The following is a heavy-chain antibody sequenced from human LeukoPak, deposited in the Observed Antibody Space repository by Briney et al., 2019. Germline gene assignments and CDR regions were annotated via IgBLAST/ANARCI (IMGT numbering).Heavy chain of an antibody. Sequence: ASVKVSCKASGYTFTGYYMHWVRQAPGQGLEWMGWINPNSGGTNYAQKFQGRVTMTRDTSISTAYMELSRLRSDDTAVYYCARRGKTYSSSFEDYWSQGTLVTVSS. CDR3: ARRGKTYSSSFEDY. J-gene: IGHJ4*02. V-gene: IGHV1-2*02. D-gene: IGHD6-6*01. CDR2: INPNSGGT. CDR1: GYTFTGYY.